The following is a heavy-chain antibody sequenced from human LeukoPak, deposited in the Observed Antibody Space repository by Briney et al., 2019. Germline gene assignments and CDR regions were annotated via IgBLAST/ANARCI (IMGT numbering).Heavy chain of an antibody. CDR3: ARSVVVPAAIEWDYYMDV. J-gene: IGHJ6*03. D-gene: IGHD2-2*02. V-gene: IGHV1-69*01. CDR1: GGTFSSYA. CDR2: IIPIFGTA. Sequence: SVKVSCKASGGTFSSYAISWVRQAPGQGLEWMGGIIPIFGTANYAQKFQGRVTITADESTSTAYMELSSLRSEDMAVYYCARSVVVPAAIEWDYYMDVWGKGTTVTVSS.